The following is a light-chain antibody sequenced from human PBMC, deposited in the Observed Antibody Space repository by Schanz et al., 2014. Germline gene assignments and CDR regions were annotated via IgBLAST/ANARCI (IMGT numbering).Light chain of an antibody. CDR2: DVR. CDR1: SSDVGGYNS. CDR3: SSFTTSTTLV. V-gene: IGLV2-14*01. J-gene: IGLJ2*01. Sequence: QSALTQPPSASGSPGQSVTISCTGTSSDVGGYNSVSWYQQHPGKAPKLMIYDVRNRPSGVSNRFSGSKSGNTASLTISGLQAEDEADYYCSSFTTSTTLVFGGGTKLTVL.